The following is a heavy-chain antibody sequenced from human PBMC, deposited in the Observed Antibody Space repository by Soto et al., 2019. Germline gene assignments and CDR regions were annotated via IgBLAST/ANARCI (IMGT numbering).Heavy chain of an antibody. CDR2: IHSGGST. J-gene: IGHJ6*02. CDR3: ARGPRYYYYGMDV. Sequence: EVQLVESGGGLVQPGGSLRLSCAASGFTVSSNYMGWVRQPPGQGLEWVSVIHSGGSTDYADSANARSTISRDKSKNTLYLQMNRLTAEDTAVYYCARGPRYYYYGMDVWGQGTTVTVSS. CDR1: GFTVSSNY. V-gene: IGHV3-66*01.